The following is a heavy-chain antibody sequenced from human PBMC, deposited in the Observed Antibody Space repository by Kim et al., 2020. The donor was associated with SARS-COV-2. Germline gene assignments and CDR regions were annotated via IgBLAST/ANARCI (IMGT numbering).Heavy chain of an antibody. CDR3: AKDNIDWAFAV. D-gene: IGHD2-21*01. CDR1: GYSFTSNK. V-gene: IGHV1-46*04. J-gene: IGHJ3*01. Sequence: ASVKVSFKASGYSFTSNKMHWVRQAPGQGLEWMGIITPIDGFTVYAQNLQGRLTVTRDTSTSTVYMELSSLRSDDTAVYYCAKDNIDWAFAVWGQGTMVTVSS. CDR2: ITPIDGFT.